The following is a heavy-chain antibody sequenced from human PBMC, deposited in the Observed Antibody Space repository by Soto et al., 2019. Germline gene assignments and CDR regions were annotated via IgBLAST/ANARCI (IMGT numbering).Heavy chain of an antibody. Sequence: SETLSLTSTVSGGSISSMSYYWGWIRQPPGKGLEWIGSMYYSGSTYYNPSLKSRVTISVDTSKNQFSLKLSSVTAADTAVYYCAADTVTLYYYYYGMDVWGQGTTVTVS. CDR3: AADTVTLYYYYYGMDV. CDR2: MYYSGST. V-gene: IGHV4-39*01. D-gene: IGHD4-17*01. J-gene: IGHJ6*02. CDR1: GGSISSMSYY.